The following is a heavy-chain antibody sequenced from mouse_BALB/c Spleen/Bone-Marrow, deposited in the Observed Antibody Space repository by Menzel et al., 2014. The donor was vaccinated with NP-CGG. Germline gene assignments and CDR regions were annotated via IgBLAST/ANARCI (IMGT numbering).Heavy chain of an antibody. V-gene: IGHV2-2*02. CDR2: IWSGGST. J-gene: IGHJ4*01. D-gene: IGHD2-12*01. Sequence: VQLVESGPGLVQPSQSLSITCTVSGFSLTSYGVHWVRQSPGKGLEWLGVIWSGGSTDYNAAFMSRLSISKDNSKSQVLFKMNSLQGNDTAIYYCARNPIRRDAMDYWGQGTSVTVSS. CDR3: ARNPIRRDAMDY. CDR1: GFSLTSYG.